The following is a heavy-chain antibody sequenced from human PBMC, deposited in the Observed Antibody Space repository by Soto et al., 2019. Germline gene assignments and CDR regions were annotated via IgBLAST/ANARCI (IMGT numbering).Heavy chain of an antibody. D-gene: IGHD3-22*01. CDR2: IYHSGST. V-gene: IGHV4-39*01. CDR3: ARRQDYYDSSGYYNDAFDI. Sequence: SETLSLTCTVSGGSLSSSSYYWGWIRQPPGKGLEWIGSIYHSGSTYYNPSLKSQVTISVDTSKNQFSLTLGSVPAADTAVYYCARRQDYYDSSGYYNDAFDIWGQGTMVTVSS. J-gene: IGHJ3*02. CDR1: GGSLSSSSYY.